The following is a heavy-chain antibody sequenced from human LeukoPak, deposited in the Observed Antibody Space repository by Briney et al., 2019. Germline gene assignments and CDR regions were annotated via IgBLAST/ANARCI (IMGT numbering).Heavy chain of an antibody. CDR2: INPNSGGT. D-gene: IGHD3-3*01. J-gene: IGHJ4*02. V-gene: IGHV1-2*02. CDR1: GYTFTGYY. CDR3: ASDDFWSGYYTSHRH. Sequence: GASVKVSCKASGYTFTGYYMHWVRQAPGQGLEWMGWINPNSGGTNYAQKFQGRVTMTRDTSISTAYMELSRLRSDDTAVYYCASDDFWSGYYTSHRHWGQGTLVTVSS.